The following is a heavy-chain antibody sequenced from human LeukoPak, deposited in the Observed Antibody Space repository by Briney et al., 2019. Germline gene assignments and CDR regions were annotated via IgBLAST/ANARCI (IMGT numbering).Heavy chain of an antibody. V-gene: IGHV3-23*01. D-gene: IGHD4-17*01. Sequence: GGSLRLSCTASGFSFSTYAMTWVRQAPGKGLEWVSVISGRGDSTYYADSVKGRFSISRDNSKNTVYLQMNSLSAGDTALYYCAKDRGVTIDYYYYYMDVWGKGTTVTVSS. J-gene: IGHJ6*03. CDR1: GFSFSTYA. CDR3: AKDRGVTIDYYYYYMDV. CDR2: ISGRGDST.